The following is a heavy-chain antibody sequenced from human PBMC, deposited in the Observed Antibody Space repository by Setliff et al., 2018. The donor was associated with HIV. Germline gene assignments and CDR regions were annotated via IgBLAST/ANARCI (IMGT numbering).Heavy chain of an antibody. V-gene: IGHV4-30-4*08. CDR1: GGSISSGDYF. J-gene: IGHJ5*02. CDR2: IYYSGST. CDR3: ARAGGSGSYYWFDP. Sequence: ASETLSLTCTVSGGSISSGDYFWSWIRQPPGKGLEWIGYIYYSGSTYYNPSLKSRVTISVDTSKNQFSLKLSSVTAADTAVYYCARAGGSGSYYWFDPWGQGTLVTVS. D-gene: IGHD3-10*01.